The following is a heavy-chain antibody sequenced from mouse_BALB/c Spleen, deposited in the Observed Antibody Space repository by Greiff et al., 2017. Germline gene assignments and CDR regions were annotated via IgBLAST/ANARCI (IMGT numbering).Heavy chain of an antibody. CDR2: ISSGGST. Sequence: EVKLVESGGGLVKPGGSLKLSCAASGFTFSSYAMSWVRQTPEKRLEWVASISSGGSTYYPDSVKGRFTISRDNARNILYLQMSSLRSEDTAMYYCARGRSTMIPDFDYWGQGTTLTVSS. CDR1: GFTFSSYA. V-gene: IGHV5-6-5*01. CDR3: ARGRSTMIPDFDY. D-gene: IGHD2-4*01. J-gene: IGHJ2*01.